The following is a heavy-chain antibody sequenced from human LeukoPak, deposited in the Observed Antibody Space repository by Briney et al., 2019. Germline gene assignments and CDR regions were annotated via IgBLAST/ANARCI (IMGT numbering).Heavy chain of an antibody. D-gene: IGHD6-13*01. Sequence: SVKVSCKASGYSFTSYYMHWVRQAPGQGLEWMGGIIPIFGTANYAQKFQGRVTITADESTSTAYMELSSLRSEDTAVYYCARDVYHQAAAGMGFDYWGQGTLVTVSS. J-gene: IGHJ4*02. CDR2: IIPIFGTA. V-gene: IGHV1-69*13. CDR1: GYSFTSYY. CDR3: ARDVYHQAAAGMGFDY.